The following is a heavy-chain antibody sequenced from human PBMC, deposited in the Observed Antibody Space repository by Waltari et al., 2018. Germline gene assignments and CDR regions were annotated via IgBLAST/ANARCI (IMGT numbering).Heavy chain of an antibody. CDR1: GYTFISYD. CDR3: ARGPHIVGATGPPGQVDY. CDR2: MNPNMGKT. J-gene: IGHJ4*02. Sequence: QVQLVQSGAEVKKPGASVQVSCKASGYTFISYDINWVRQATGQGLEWMGWMNPNMGKTGDAQKFQCRGTMTRNTARSTVYMERSSLRSEDTAVYYCARGPHIVGATGPPGQVDYWGQGTLVTVSS. V-gene: IGHV1-8*01. D-gene: IGHD1-26*01.